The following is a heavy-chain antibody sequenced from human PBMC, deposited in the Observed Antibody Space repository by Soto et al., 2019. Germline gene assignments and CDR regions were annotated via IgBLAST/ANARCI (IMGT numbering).Heavy chain of an antibody. CDR1: GFTFSSYS. V-gene: IGHV3-21*01. D-gene: IGHD6-13*01. CDR3: ASDPGYSSSWYSDY. CDR2: ISSSSSYI. J-gene: IGHJ4*02. Sequence: GGSLRLSCAASGFTFSSYSMNWVRQAPGKGLEWVSSISSSSSYIYYADSVKGRFTISRDNAKNSLYLQMNSLRAEDTAVYYCASDPGYSSSWYSDYWGQGTLVTVSS.